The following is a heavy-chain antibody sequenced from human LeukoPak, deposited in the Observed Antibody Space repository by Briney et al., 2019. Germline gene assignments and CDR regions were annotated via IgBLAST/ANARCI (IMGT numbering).Heavy chain of an antibody. CDR1: GYSISSGHY. CDR2: IYHSGTT. J-gene: IGHJ4*02. D-gene: IGHD6-19*01. V-gene: IGHV4-38-2*02. CDR3: ARTIIAVAGEIDY. Sequence: PSETLSLTCTVSGYSISSGHYWGWIRQPPGKGLEWIGSIYHSGTTYYNPSLKSRVTISVDTSKNQFSLKLSSVTAADTAVYYCARTIIAVAGEIDYWGQGTLVTVSS.